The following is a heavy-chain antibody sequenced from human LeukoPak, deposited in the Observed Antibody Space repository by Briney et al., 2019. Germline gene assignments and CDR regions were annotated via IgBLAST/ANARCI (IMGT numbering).Heavy chain of an antibody. CDR1: GFTFSSYG. CDR2: IWYDGSNK. J-gene: IGHJ5*02. Sequence: GGSLRLSCAASGFTFSSYGMHWVRQAPGKGLEWVAVIWYDGSNKYYADSVKGRFTISRDNSKNTLYLQMNSLGAEDTAVYYCARDLGEGWFDPWGQGTLVTVSS. V-gene: IGHV3-33*01. D-gene: IGHD3-16*01. CDR3: ARDLGEGWFDP.